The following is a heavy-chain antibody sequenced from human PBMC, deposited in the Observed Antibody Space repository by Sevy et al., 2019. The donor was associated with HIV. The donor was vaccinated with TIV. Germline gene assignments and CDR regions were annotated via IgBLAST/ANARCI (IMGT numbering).Heavy chain of an antibody. D-gene: IGHD3-22*01. V-gene: IGHV4-4*07. Sequence: SETLSLTCTVSGGSVSSYYWSWIRQPAGKGLQWIGHFRDSGSTSYNPSLKSRVAMSIDTSNNQFSLNLKSVTAADTAVYYCARLSGYYDRGQTGVFHFWGQGTMVTVSS. CDR3: ARLSGYYDRGQTGVFHF. CDR2: FRDSGST. CDR1: GGSVSSYY. J-gene: IGHJ3*01.